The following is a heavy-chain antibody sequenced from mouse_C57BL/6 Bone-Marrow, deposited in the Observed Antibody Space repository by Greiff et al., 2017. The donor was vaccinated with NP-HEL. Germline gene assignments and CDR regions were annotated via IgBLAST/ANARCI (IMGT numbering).Heavy chain of an antibody. Sequence: QVQLQQSGPELVKPGASVKLSCKASGYTFTSYGINWVKQRPGQGLEWIGWLYPGDGSIKYNEKFKGKATLTVDTSSGTSYMELHSLTSEDSAVYFCGWGDYWGQGTSVTVSS. CDR2: LYPGDGSI. CDR1: GYTFTSYG. J-gene: IGHJ4*01. CDR3: GWGDY. D-gene: IGHD2-3*01. V-gene: IGHV1-85*01.